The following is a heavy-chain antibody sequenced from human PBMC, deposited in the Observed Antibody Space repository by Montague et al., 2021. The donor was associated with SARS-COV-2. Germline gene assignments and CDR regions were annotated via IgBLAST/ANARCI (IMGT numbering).Heavy chain of an antibody. CDR3: ARVVRYYDFWSGYTEYYYYGMDV. Sequence: SETLSLTCTVSGGSISSYFWSWIRQPPGKGLEWIGSIYYSGTTNYSPSXXSRVTISVDTSKNQFSLKLSSVTAADTVVYYCARVVRYYDFWSGYTEYYYYGMDVWGQGTTVTVSS. V-gene: IGHV4-59*01. D-gene: IGHD3-3*01. CDR1: GGSISSYF. CDR2: IYYSGTT. J-gene: IGHJ6*02.